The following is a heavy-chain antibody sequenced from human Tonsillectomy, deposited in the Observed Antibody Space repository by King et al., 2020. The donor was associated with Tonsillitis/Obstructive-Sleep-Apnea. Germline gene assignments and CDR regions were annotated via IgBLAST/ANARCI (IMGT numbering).Heavy chain of an antibody. CDR1: AYSFSSSY. Sequence: QLVQSGAEVKRPGASVKVSCKASAYSFSSSYIHWVRQAPGQGLEWMGIMYPSGGTTIYAQKFQGRVTMTRDTSTSTVYMDLNRLRSDDTAVYYCASEFCGGDCYNYFYYGVDVWGQGTTVTVSS. V-gene: IGHV1-46*01. D-gene: IGHD2-21*02. J-gene: IGHJ6*02. CDR2: MYPSGGTT. CDR3: ASEFCGGDCYNYFYYGVDV.